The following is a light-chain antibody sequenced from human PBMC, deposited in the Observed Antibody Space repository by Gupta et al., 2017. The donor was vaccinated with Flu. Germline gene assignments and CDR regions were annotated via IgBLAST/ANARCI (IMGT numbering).Light chain of an antibody. V-gene: IGKV3-20*01. J-gene: IGKJ1*01. CDR3: QQCGSSSLT. Sequence: EIVLTQSPGTLPLSLGERATLSCRASQSVDSSFLAWYQQKPGQAPRPVIYGGSNRAAGFSDRFSGSGSGTDFTLTISRLEPEDFAVYYCQQCGSSSLTFGRGTRMEIK. CDR1: QSVDSSF. CDR2: GGS.